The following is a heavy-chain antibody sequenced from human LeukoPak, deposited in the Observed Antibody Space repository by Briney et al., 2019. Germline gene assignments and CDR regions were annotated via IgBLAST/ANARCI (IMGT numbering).Heavy chain of an antibody. D-gene: IGHD6-13*01. V-gene: IGHV3-23*01. J-gene: IGHJ4*02. CDR1: GFTFSSYA. CDR3: AKDQQLVLDY. CDR2: ISGSGGST. Sequence: PGGSLRLSCAASGFTFSSYAMSWVRQAPGKGLKWASAISGSGGSTYYADSVKGRFTISRDNSKNMLYLQMNSLRAEDTAVYYCAKDQQLVLDYWGQGTLVTVPS.